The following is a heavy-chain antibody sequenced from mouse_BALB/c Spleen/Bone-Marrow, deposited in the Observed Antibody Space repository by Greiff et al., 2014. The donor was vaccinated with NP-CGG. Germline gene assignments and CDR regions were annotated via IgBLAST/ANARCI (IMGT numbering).Heavy chain of an antibody. CDR2: IRTKANNHAT. Sequence: EVQLVESGGGLVQPGGSMKLPCAASGLTFSDAWMDWVRQSPEKGLEWLAEIRTKANNHATYYAESVKGRFTISRDDSTSTVYLQMNSLRAEDTGIYCCTRERGFDYWGQGTTLTVSS. CDR1: GLTFSDAW. V-gene: IGHV6-6*01. CDR3: TRERGFDY. J-gene: IGHJ2*01.